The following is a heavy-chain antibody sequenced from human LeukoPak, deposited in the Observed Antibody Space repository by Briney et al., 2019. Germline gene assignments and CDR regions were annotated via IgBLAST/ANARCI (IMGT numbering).Heavy chain of an antibody. CDR1: GYTFTSYD. V-gene: IGHV1-8*01. J-gene: IGHJ4*02. D-gene: IGHD1-26*01. Sequence: GASVKVSCKASGYTFTSYDINWVRQATGQGLEWMGWMNPNSGNTGYAQKFQGRVTMTRNTSISTAYMELSSLRSEDTAVYYCARGSLGATIRGALDYWGKGTLVTVSS. CDR3: ARGSLGATIRGALDY. CDR2: MNPNSGNT.